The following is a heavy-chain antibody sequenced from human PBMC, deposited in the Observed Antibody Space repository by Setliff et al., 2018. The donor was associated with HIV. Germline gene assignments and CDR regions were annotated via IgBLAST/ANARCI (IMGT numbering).Heavy chain of an antibody. J-gene: IGHJ4*02. Sequence: ALVKVSCKASGFTFSKSAIHWVRQAPGQRLELMAWINAANGHAKYSQKFQGRVTITADESTSTAYMELSSLRSEDTAVYYCASLSSALTFQYFDYWGQGTLVTVSS. CDR1: GFTFSKSA. D-gene: IGHD3-22*01. CDR3: ASLSSALTFQYFDY. CDR2: INAANGHA. V-gene: IGHV1-3*01.